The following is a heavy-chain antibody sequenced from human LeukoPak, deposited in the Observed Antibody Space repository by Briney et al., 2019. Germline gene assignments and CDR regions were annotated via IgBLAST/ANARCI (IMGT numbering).Heavy chain of an antibody. V-gene: IGHV3-23*01. CDR3: AKQSAGSAAWYSLHYDF. Sequence: GGSLRLSCAASGFTLSSYAMTWVHQAPGRGLEWVSSVDGGGGGTYYADSVKGRFTISRDNSKDTLYLQMNGLRAEDTAVYFCAKQSAGSAAWYSLHYDFWGQGTLDTVSS. CDR1: GFTLSSYA. CDR2: VDGGGGGT. J-gene: IGHJ4*02. D-gene: IGHD6-13*01.